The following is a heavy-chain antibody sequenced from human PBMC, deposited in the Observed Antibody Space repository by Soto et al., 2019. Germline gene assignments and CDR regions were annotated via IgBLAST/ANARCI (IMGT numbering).Heavy chain of an antibody. V-gene: IGHV3-30*18. Sequence: GGSLRLSCAASGFDFSIYGMHWVRQAPDKGLEWVAMISYDGSNIYYAESVKGRFTISRDNSKKTLYLQMNSLRAEDTAVYYCAKDYYGSETNYFDYWGQGTLVTVSS. CDR1: GFDFSIYG. CDR2: ISYDGSNI. D-gene: IGHD3-10*01. J-gene: IGHJ4*02. CDR3: AKDYYGSETNYFDY.